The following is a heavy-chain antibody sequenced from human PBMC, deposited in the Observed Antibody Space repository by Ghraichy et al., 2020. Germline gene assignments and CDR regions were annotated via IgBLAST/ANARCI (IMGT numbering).Heavy chain of an antibody. V-gene: IGHV3-48*02. CDR3: ARGSTVVRFYYYDAMDV. CDR1: GFTFNSYS. J-gene: IGHJ6*02. Sequence: GESLNISCEASGFTFNSYSLNWVRQAPGRGPEWISYITSSSRYTYYADSVKGRFTISRDNAKNSLYLQMNSLRDEDTAVYYCARGSTVVRFYYYDAMDVWGQASTVTVSS. D-gene: IGHD4-23*01. CDR2: ITSSSRYT.